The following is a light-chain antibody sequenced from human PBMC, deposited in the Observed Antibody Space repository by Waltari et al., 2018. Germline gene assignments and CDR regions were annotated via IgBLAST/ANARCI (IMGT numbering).Light chain of an antibody. CDR1: QSIGSA. CDR2: GAS. V-gene: IGKV3D-15*01. J-gene: IGKJ4*01. Sequence: EIELTQSPATLSVSPGERATLSCRASQSIGSALAWYQQKPGQGPRLLFYGASTMATGIPARFSGSGSGTDFTLTISGLQSEDFADYYCQQYDVWPLTFGGGTKVHIK. CDR3: QQYDVWPLT.